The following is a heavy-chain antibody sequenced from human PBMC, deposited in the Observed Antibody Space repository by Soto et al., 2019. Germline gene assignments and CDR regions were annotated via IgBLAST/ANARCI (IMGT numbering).Heavy chain of an antibody. V-gene: IGHV4-59*08. Sequence: QVQLQESGPGLVKPSETLSLTCTVSGGSTSSYYWSWIRQPPGKGLEWIAYIYYSGTTNYNPALTGRVTISIDTSKPQFTLKLSSVTAADTAVYYCARLVGGDVLTGKDYSFNNLGQATPVTVSS. CDR1: GGSTSSYY. D-gene: IGHD3-9*01. J-gene: IGHJ4*02. CDR2: IYYSGTT. CDR3: ARLVGGDVLTGKDYSFNN.